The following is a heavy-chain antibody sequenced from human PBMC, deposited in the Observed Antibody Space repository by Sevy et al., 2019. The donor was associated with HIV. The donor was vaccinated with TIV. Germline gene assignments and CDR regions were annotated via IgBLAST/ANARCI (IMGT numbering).Heavy chain of an antibody. Sequence: GSLRLSCAASGFTFSSYGMHWVRQAPGKGLEWVAFIRYDGSNKYYADSVKGRFTISRDNSKNTLYLQMNSLRAEDTAVYYCAKDSGQQWLVQSWFDPWGQGTLVTVSS. CDR1: GFTFSSYG. CDR3: AKDSGQQWLVQSWFDP. D-gene: IGHD6-19*01. J-gene: IGHJ5*02. CDR2: IRYDGSNK. V-gene: IGHV3-30*02.